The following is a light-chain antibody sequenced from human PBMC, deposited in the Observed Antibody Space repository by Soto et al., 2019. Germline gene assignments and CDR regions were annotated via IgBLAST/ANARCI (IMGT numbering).Light chain of an antibody. CDR3: QQYNNWPPTT. V-gene: IGKV1-9*01. J-gene: IGKJ5*01. CDR2: GAS. Sequence: NQLTQSPASLSASVGDRVTITCRASQGISSYLAWYQQKPEKAPKLLIYGASTLQSGVPARFSGSGSGTDFTLTINSLQPEDFAIYYCQQYNNWPPTTVGQGTRLEIK. CDR1: QGISSY.